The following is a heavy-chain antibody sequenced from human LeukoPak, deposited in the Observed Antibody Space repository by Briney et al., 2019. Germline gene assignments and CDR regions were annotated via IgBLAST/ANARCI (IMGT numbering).Heavy chain of an antibody. CDR3: AKDMYSSSWYYFDY. Sequence: GGSLRLSCAASGFTFSSYAMHWVRQAPGKGLEWVAVISYDGSNKYYADSVKGRFTISRDNSKNTLYLQMNSLRAEDTAVYYCAKDMYSSSWYYFDYWGQGTLVTVSS. J-gene: IGHJ4*02. CDR1: GFTFSSYA. D-gene: IGHD6-13*01. CDR2: ISYDGSNK. V-gene: IGHV3-30-3*01.